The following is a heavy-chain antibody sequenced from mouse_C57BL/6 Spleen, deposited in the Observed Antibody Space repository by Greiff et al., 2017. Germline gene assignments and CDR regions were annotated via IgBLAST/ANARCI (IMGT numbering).Heavy chain of an antibody. CDR2: IYPGDGDT. CDR1: GYAFSSSW. CDR3: ARSPYYSNPFAY. J-gene: IGHJ3*01. D-gene: IGHD2-5*01. V-gene: IGHV1-82*01. Sequence: QVQLKQSGPELVKPGASVKISCKASGYAFSSSWMNWVKQRPGKGLEWIGRIYPGDGDTNYNGKFKGKATLTADKSSSTAYMQLSSLTSEDSAVYFCARSPYYSNPFAYWGQGTLVTVSA.